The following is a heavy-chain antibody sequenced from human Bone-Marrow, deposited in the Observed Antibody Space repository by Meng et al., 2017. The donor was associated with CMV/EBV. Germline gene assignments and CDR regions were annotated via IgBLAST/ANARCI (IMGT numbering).Heavy chain of an antibody. CDR3: AKLSGSYYSATQEFDY. CDR2: ISGSGGST. Sequence: GESLKISCAASGFTFSSYAMSWVRQAPGKGLEWVSAISGSGGSTYYADSVKGRFTISRDNSKNTLYLQMNSLRAEDTAVYYCAKLSGSYYSATQEFDYWGQGTRVTVSS. V-gene: IGHV3-23*01. CDR1: GFTFSSYA. J-gene: IGHJ4*02. D-gene: IGHD1-26*01.